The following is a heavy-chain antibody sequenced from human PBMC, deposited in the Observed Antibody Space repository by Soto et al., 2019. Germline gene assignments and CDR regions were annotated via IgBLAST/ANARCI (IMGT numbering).Heavy chain of an antibody. V-gene: IGHV4-59*01. CDR2: IYYSGST. J-gene: IGHJ5*02. D-gene: IGHD4-17*01. CDR1: GGSISSYY. Sequence: QVQLQESGPGLVKPSETLSLTCTVSGGSISSYYWSWIRQPPGKGLEWIGYIYYSGSTNYNPSLKSRVTISVDTSKNQFSLKLSSVTAADTAVYYCAREYGGNCFDHWGQGTLVTVSS. CDR3: AREYGGNCFDH.